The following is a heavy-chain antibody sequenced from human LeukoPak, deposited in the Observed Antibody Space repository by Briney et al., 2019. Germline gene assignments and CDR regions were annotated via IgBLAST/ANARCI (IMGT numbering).Heavy chain of an antibody. CDR2: IYHTGST. J-gene: IGHJ4*02. CDR3: ARNPGDFWSGYFIFDY. CDR1: GGSISTNNW. Sequence: KPSGTLSLTCAVSGGSISTNNWWSWVRQPPGKGLEWIGEIYHTGSTNYSPSLRSRVTMSIDKSNNQFSLNLNSVTAADTAVYYCARNPGDFWSGYFIFDYWGQGTLVTVSS. D-gene: IGHD3-3*01. V-gene: IGHV4-4*02.